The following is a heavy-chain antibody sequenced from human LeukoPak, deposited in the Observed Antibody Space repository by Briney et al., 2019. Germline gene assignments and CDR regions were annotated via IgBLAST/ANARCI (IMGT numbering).Heavy chain of an antibody. D-gene: IGHD3-9*01. CDR3: ARVLFNSGYDY. CDR1: GSTFTGAY. J-gene: IGHJ4*02. Sequence: ASMKVSCKTSGSTFTGAYMHWVRQAPGQGLEWMGWINPNSGETKFAQKFQGRVTMTRDTSISTVYMDLGGLRSDDTAVYYCARVLFNSGYDYWGQGSLVTVSS. CDR2: INPNSGET. V-gene: IGHV1-2*02.